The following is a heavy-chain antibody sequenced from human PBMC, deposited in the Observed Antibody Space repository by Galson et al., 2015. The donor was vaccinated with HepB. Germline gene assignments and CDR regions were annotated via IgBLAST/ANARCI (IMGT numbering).Heavy chain of an antibody. V-gene: IGHV5-10-1*04. D-gene: IGHD3-3*01. CDR3: ARQVSDYYGMDC. CDR2: IDPSDSYI. CDR1: GYSFTSYW. J-gene: IGHJ6*02. Sequence: QSGAEVKKPGESLRISCTGSGYSFTSYWMSWVRQMPGKGLEWMGIIDPSDSYIKYSPAFQGQVIISVDKSISTAYLQWSSLKASDSAMYYCARQVSDYYGMDCWGQGTAVTVSS.